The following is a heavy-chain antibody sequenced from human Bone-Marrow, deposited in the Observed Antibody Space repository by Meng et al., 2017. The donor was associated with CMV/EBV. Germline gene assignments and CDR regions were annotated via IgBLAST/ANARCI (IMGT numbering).Heavy chain of an antibody. J-gene: IGHJ4*02. V-gene: IGHV1-46*01. CDR3: AREGGVTSIASKNQFDY. CDR1: GYTFTTYY. CDR2: INPTSGGV. D-gene: IGHD2-15*01. Sequence: ASVKVSCKASGYTFTTYYMHWVRQAPGQRLEWMGIINPTSGGVSCTQRFQGRATMTRDTSTSTVYMQLSSLRSEDTAVYYCAREGGVTSIASKNQFDYWGQGTLVTVSS.